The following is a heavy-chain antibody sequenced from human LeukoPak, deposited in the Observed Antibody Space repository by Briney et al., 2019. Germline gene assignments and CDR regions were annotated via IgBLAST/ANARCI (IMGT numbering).Heavy chain of an antibody. V-gene: IGHV4-34*01. D-gene: IGHD3-22*01. J-gene: IGHJ4*02. CDR3: ARDYYDSSGYYPD. CDR2: INHSGST. CDR1: GGSLSGYY. Sequence: SETLSLTCAVYGGSLSGYYGSWIRQPPGKGLEWIGEINHSGSTNYNPSLKSRVTISVDTSKNQFSLKLSSVTAADTAVYYCARDYYDSSGYYPDWGQGTLVTVTS.